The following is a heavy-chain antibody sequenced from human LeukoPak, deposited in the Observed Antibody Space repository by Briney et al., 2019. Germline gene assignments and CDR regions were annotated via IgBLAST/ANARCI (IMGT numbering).Heavy chain of an antibody. CDR1: GGSISSSSYY. J-gene: IGHJ4*02. CDR2: IYYSGGT. D-gene: IGHD6-19*01. Sequence: SETLSLTCTVSGGSISSSSYYWGWIRQPPGKGLEWIGSIYYSGGTYYNPSLKSRVTTSVDTSKNQFSLKLSSVTAADTAVYYCARLWIAVAGGRVDYWGQGTLVTVSS. V-gene: IGHV4-39*01. CDR3: ARLWIAVAGGRVDY.